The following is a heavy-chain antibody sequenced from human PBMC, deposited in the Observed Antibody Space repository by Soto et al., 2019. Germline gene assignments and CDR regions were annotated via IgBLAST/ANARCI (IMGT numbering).Heavy chain of an antibody. Sequence: SETLSLPGTVSGGSFCSSAYYWGWIRRAPGKGLGWIGSINSSGSTFSNPSLKSRVTLSVDTSKNQFSMKLTSVTAADTALYYCSRRAPEGFDPWGQGTLVTVSS. CDR2: INSSGST. CDR3: SRRAPEGFDP. V-gene: IGHV4-39*01. CDR1: GGSFCSSAYY. J-gene: IGHJ5*02.